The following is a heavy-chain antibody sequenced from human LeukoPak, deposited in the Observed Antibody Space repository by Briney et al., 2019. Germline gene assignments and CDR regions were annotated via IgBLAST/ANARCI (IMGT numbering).Heavy chain of an antibody. CDR2: INSDGSST. Sequence: GGSLRLSCAASGFTFSSYWMHWVRQAPGKGLVWVSRINSDGSSTSYADSVEGRFTISRDNAKNTLYLQMNSLRAEDTAVYYCARVTYSSLISAFDIWGQGTMVTVSS. J-gene: IGHJ3*02. D-gene: IGHD1-26*01. V-gene: IGHV3-74*01. CDR1: GFTFSSYW. CDR3: ARVTYSSLISAFDI.